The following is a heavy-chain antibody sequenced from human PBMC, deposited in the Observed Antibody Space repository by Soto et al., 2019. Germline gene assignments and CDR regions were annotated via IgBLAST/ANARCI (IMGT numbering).Heavy chain of an antibody. CDR2: IKSKTDGGTT. V-gene: IGHV3-15*07. D-gene: IGHD3-10*01. CDR3: TAESYGTMNVDGLDD. J-gene: IGHJ6*02. Sequence: GGSLRLSCAASGFTFSNAWINWVRQAPGKGLEWVGRIKSKTDGGTTDFAAPVKGRFAISRDDSKNMVYLQMNSLKTEDTGINFFTAESYGTMNVDGLDDWGQGTTVTVSS. CDR1: GFTFSNAW.